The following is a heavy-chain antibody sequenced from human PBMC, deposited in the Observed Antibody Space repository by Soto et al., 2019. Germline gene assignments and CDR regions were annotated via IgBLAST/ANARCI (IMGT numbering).Heavy chain of an antibody. CDR2: IHYSGTT. CDR3: ARQRGSGSFYGQDY. V-gene: IGHV4-61*01. J-gene: IGHJ4*02. Sequence: QVQLLESRPGLVKPSETLSLTCTVSGVSVSSGLYYWSWIRQPPGQGLEWVGWIHYSGTTNDNPSLKSRGTTSVDTSKIQFSLKVTSVTAADTAVYYCARQRGSGSFYGQDYWGQGTLVTVSS. D-gene: IGHD3-10*01. CDR1: GVSVSSGLYY.